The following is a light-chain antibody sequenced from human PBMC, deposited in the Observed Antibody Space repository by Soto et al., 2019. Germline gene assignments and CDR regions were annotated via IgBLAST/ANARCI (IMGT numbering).Light chain of an antibody. CDR3: TSYTNSKAYIL. V-gene: IGLV2-8*01. J-gene: IGLJ2*01. CDR2: EVS. CDR1: SSDVGGHNY. Sequence: QSALTQSPSASGSPGQSVTISCTGTSSDVGGHNYVSWYQHHPGKAPKLIIYEVSKRPSGVPDRFSGSKSGNTASLTISGLQAEDEADYFCTSYTNSKAYILFGGGTKLTVL.